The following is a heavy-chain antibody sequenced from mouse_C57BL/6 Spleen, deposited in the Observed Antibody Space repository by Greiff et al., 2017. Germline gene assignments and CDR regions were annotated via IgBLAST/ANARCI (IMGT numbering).Heavy chain of an antibody. Sequence: QVQLQQSGAELVMPGASVKLSCKSSGYTFTSFWMHWVKQRPGQGLEWIREVAPSDGYTTYNQKCKGKSTLTVDKSSSTAYMQLSSLRSEDSAVYYCARGGYFDYWGQGTTLTVSS. CDR3: ARGGYFDY. CDR2: VAPSDGYT. V-gene: IGHV1-69*01. CDR1: GYTFTSFW. J-gene: IGHJ2*01.